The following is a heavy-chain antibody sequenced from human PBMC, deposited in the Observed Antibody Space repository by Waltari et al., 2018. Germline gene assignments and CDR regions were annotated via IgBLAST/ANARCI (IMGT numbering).Heavy chain of an antibody. Sequence: EVQLVESGGGLIKPGESLTPPCATSGFALTSHAMIWVRQAPGKGLEWVSSISDNSNFIFYADSVEGRFTISRDNARNSLYLQMNSLRAEDTAIYYCASASTMFIQGDYWGLGTLVTVSS. CDR2: ISDNSNFI. V-gene: IGHV3-21*01. CDR1: GFALTSHA. CDR3: ASASTMFIQGDY. J-gene: IGHJ4*02. D-gene: IGHD3-10*02.